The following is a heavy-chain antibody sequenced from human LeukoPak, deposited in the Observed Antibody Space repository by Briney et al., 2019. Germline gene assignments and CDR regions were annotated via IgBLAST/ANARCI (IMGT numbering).Heavy chain of an antibody. CDR3: ARAITIFGVVTRGPYYYYYMDV. D-gene: IGHD3-3*01. J-gene: IGHJ6*03. CDR2: MRVDGTDI. Sequence: SGGSLRLSCAASGFTFTNDFMTWVRQAPGKGLEWVANMRVDGTDIHYVDSVKGRFTISSDNARNSLYLQMNSLRAEDTAVYYCARAITIFGVVTRGPYYYYYMDVWGKGTTVTVSS. V-gene: IGHV3-7*01. CDR1: GFTFTNDF.